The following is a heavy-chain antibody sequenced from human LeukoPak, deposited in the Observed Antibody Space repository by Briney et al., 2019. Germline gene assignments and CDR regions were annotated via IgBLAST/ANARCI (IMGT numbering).Heavy chain of an antibody. Sequence: RGSLRLSCAASGFTFSTYGMHWVRQAPGKGLEWVAIILYDGSNTYYADSVKGRFTISRDNSKNTLYLQMSSLRAEDTAVYYCARDLRKGKYFDYWGQGTLVTVSS. CDR3: ARDLRKGKYFDY. CDR1: GFTFSTYG. J-gene: IGHJ4*02. CDR2: ILYDGSNT. V-gene: IGHV3-33*05.